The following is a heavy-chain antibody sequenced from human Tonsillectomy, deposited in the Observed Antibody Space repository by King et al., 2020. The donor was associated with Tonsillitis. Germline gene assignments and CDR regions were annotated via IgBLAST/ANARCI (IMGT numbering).Heavy chain of an antibody. CDR3: ARDGLPILEPPMDV. D-gene: IGHD3-3*01. CDR2: ISYDGSNK. V-gene: IGHV3-30-3*01. J-gene: IGHJ6*02. Sequence: VQLVESGGGVVQPGRSLRLSCAASGFTFSSYAMHWVRQAPGKGLEWVAVISYDGSNKYYADSVKGRFTISRDNSKNTLYLQMNSLRAEDTAVYYCARDGLPILEPPMDVWGQGTTVTVSS. CDR1: GFTFSSYA.